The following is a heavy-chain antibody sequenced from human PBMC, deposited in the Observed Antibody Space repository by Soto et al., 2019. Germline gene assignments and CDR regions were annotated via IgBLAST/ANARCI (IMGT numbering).Heavy chain of an antibody. V-gene: IGHV3-23*01. CDR1: GFTFSSYA. D-gene: IGHD3-22*01. Sequence: PGGSLRLSAAASGFTFSSYAISWVRQAPGKGLEWVSAIGGSGGSTYYADSVKGRFTISRDNSKNTLFLQMNSLRAEDTAVYYCAKDPYYYDTSEMDVWGQGTTVTVSS. CDR2: IGGSGGST. J-gene: IGHJ6*02. CDR3: AKDPYYYDTSEMDV.